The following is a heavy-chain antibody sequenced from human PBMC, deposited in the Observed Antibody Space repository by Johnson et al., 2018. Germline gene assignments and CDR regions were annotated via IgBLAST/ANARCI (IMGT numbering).Heavy chain of an antibody. Sequence: VQLVESGGGVVQPGRSLRLSCAASGFTFSSYGMHWVRQAPGKGLEWVAVIWYDGSNKYYADSVKGRFTISRDNSKNTLYLQMNSLGAEDMAVYYCARDQDCSITSCRGMDVWGQGTTVTVSS. CDR2: IWYDGSNK. V-gene: IGHV3-33*01. J-gene: IGHJ6*02. D-gene: IGHD2-2*01. CDR3: ARDQDCSITSCRGMDV. CDR1: GFTFSSYG.